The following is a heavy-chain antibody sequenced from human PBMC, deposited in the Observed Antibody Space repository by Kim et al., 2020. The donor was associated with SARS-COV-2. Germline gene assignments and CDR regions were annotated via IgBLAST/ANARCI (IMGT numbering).Heavy chain of an antibody. CDR3: ASNRVTIFGVVITNYWYFDL. Sequence: SETLSLTCTVSGGSISSSSYYWGWIRQPPGKGLEWIGSIYYSGSTYYNPSLKSRVTISVDTSKNQFSLKLSSVTAADTAVYYCASNRVTIFGVVITNYWYFDLWGRGTLAT. V-gene: IGHV4-39*01. CDR2: IYYSGST. J-gene: IGHJ2*01. CDR1: GGSISSSSYY. D-gene: IGHD3-3*01.